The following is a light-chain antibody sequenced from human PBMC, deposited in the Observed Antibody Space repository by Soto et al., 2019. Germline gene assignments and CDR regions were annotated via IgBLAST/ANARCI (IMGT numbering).Light chain of an antibody. V-gene: IGKV1-5*03. Sequence: IQMTQSPSTLSGSVGDRVTITCRASQTISSWLAWYQQKPGKAPKLLIYKASTLKSGVPSRFSGSGSGTEFTLTIISRQHDDFATYYCQQYNSYSEAFGQGTKVDI. CDR2: KAS. J-gene: IGKJ1*01. CDR3: QQYNSYSEA. CDR1: QTISSW.